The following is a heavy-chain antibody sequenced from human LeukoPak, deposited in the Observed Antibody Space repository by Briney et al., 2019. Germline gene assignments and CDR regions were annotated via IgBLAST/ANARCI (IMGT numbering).Heavy chain of an antibody. CDR3: ARESFAARWD. CDR1: GFTFSSYG. D-gene: IGHD6-6*01. CDR2: IKQDGSQK. J-gene: IGHJ4*02. V-gene: IGHV3-7*01. Sequence: GGSLRLSCAASGFTFSSYGMHWVRQAPGKGLEWVANIKQDGSQKSYVDSVKGRFTISRDNANNLLYLQMNSLRAEDTAVYYCARESFAARWDWGQGTLVTVSS.